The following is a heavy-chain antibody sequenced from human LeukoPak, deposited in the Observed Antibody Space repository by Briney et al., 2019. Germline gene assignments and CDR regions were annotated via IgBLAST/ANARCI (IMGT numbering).Heavy chain of an antibody. J-gene: IGHJ5*02. D-gene: IGHD4-17*01. Sequence: GESLKISCKGSGYSFTSYWISWVRQMPGKGLEWMGRIDPSDSYTNYSPSFQGHVTISADKSIGTAYLQWSSLKASDTAMYYCARHADYGEYERDWFDPWGQGTLVTVSS. CDR1: GYSFTSYW. V-gene: IGHV5-10-1*01. CDR2: IDPSDSYT. CDR3: ARHADYGEYERDWFDP.